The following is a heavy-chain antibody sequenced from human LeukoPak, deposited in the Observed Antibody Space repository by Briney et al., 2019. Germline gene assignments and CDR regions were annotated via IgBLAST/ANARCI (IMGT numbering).Heavy chain of an antibody. Sequence: PGGSLRLSCAVSGFTFSRYGMHWIRQAPGKGMEWVAFIWYDGKSDQEYAASVKGRFTISRDNSKNTLYLQMNSLRTEDTAMYYCAKDRCSSSTCREAFEIWGQGTLVTVSS. V-gene: IGHV3-30*02. CDR3: AKDRCSSSTCREAFEI. J-gene: IGHJ3*02. CDR2: IWYDGKSDQ. D-gene: IGHD2-2*01. CDR1: GFTFSRYG.